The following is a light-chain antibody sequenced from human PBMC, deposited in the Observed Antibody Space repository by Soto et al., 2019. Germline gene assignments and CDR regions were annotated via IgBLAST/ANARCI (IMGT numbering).Light chain of an antibody. V-gene: IGKV3-20*01. CDR1: QSVSSSY. J-gene: IGKJ4*01. Sequence: EIVLTQSPGTLSLSPGERATLSCRASQSVSSSYLAWYQQKPGQAPRLLIYGASSRATGIPDRFSGSVSGTDFTLTISRLEPEDFAVYYCQQYGISPTFGGGTKVEIK. CDR2: GAS. CDR3: QQYGISPT.